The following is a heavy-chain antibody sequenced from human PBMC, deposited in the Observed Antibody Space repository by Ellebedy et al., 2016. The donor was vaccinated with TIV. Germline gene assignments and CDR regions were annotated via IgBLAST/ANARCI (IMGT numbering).Heavy chain of an antibody. CDR2: IYPGQSDI. CDR3: AAYTKWGTTYYFDY. V-gene: IGHV5-51*01. CDR1: GYSFSSYW. Sequence: ASVKVSCKGSGYSFSSYWIAWVRQMPGKGLELMGIIYPGQSDIRYSPSFQGQVTISADKSVSTAYLQWSSLRASDTAIYYCAAYTKWGTTYYFDYWGQGTLVTVSS. D-gene: IGHD7-27*01. J-gene: IGHJ4*02.